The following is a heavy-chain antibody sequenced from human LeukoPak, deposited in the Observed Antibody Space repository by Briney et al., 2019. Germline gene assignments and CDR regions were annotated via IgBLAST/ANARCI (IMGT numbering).Heavy chain of an antibody. D-gene: IGHD6-13*01. CDR2: IYYSGST. Sequence: PSETLSLTCSVSGGSISSYYWSWLRQPPGKGLEWIGYIYYSGSTNYNPSLKSRVTISVDTSENQLSLKLRSVTAADTAVYYCARAHSSSWYMDYWGQGTLVTVSS. CDR3: ARAHSSSWYMDY. CDR1: GGSISSYY. V-gene: IGHV4-59*01. J-gene: IGHJ4*02.